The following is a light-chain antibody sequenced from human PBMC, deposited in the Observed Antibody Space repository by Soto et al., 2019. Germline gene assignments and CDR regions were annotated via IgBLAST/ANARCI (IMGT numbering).Light chain of an antibody. CDR1: QSVSSSY. Sequence: EIALTQSPGTLSLFPGARATLSCLASQSVSSSYLAWYQQKPGQAPRLLIYGASSRATGIPDRFSGSGSGTDFTLTISRLEPEDFAVYYCQQYDSSRTFGQGTKVDIK. V-gene: IGKV3-20*01. CDR3: QQYDSSRT. CDR2: GAS. J-gene: IGKJ1*01.